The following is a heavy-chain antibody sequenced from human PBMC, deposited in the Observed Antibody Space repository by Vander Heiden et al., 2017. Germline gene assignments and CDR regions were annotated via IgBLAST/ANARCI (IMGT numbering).Heavy chain of an antibody. J-gene: IGHJ4*02. V-gene: IGHV4-34*01. CDR1: GGSLSCYC. CDR3: ARQYDYVWGTVLSRPFDY. Sequence: QVQLPPCVAGPLKPPETPSLISAVYGGSLSCYCCSWIRHPPGTGLVSMGEITHSGSTNYNPTPKRRGTISVATAKNQFSLKLSSVTAADAAVYYCARQYDYVWGTVLSRPFDYWGQGTLVTVSS. D-gene: IGHD3-16*01. CDR2: ITHSGST.